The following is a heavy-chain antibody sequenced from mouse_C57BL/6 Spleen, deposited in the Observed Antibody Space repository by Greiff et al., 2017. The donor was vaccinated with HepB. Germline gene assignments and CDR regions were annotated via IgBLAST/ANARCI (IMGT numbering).Heavy chain of an antibody. CDR2: ISSGSSTI. Sequence: EVKLEESGGGLVKPGGSLKLSCAASGFTFSDYGMHWVRQAPEKGLEWVAYISSGSSTIYYADTVKGRFTISRDNAKNTLFLQMTSLRSEDTAMYYCAILYYYGSSTYYFDYWGQGTTLTVSS. J-gene: IGHJ2*01. CDR1: GFTFSDYG. D-gene: IGHD1-1*01. CDR3: AILYYYGSSTYYFDY. V-gene: IGHV5-17*01.